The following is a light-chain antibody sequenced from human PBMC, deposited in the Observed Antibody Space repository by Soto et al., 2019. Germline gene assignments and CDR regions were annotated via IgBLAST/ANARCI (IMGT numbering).Light chain of an antibody. CDR2: GSS. Sequence: EIVMTQSPGTLSVSPGERVTLFCRANQTVGTSFAWSQQQPGQAPRLLIYGSSSRTTGIPARFSGSGSGTEFTLTSISLHSEYFGTYYCQQYKNWRTFGQGTNLEIK. CDR1: QTVGTS. J-gene: IGKJ1*01. CDR3: QQYKNWRT. V-gene: IGKV3D-15*01.